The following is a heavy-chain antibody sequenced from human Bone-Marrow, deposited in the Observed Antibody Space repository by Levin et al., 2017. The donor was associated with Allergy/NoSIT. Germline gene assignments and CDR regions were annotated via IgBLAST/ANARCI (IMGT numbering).Heavy chain of an antibody. CDR3: ARTSPYLYDGNAVIGGYDN. Sequence: ESGPTLVKPTQTLTLTCTFSGFSLTTSGLGVGWIRQPPGKALEWLALIYWDGDERYSPSLRSRLTIAKDTSKNQVVLRMTNMNPVDTATYYCARTSPYLYDGNAVIGGYDNWGQGTLVTVSS. D-gene: IGHD3-22*01. J-gene: IGHJ4*02. V-gene: IGHV2-5*02. CDR1: GFSLTTSGLG. CDR2: IYWDGDE.